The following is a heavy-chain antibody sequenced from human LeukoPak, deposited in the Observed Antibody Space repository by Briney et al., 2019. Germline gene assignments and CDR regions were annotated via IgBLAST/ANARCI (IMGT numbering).Heavy chain of an antibody. J-gene: IGHJ4*02. CDR3: ARVGRYGSGSYRASY. V-gene: IGHV3-48*01. Sequence: GGSLRLSCAASGFTFSSYSMNWVRQAPGKGLEWVSYISGSSVTIYYADSVKGRFTISRDNAKNSLYLQMNSLRAEDTAVYYCARVGRYGSGSYRASYWGQGTLVTVSS. D-gene: IGHD3-10*01. CDR2: ISGSSVTI. CDR1: GFTFSSYS.